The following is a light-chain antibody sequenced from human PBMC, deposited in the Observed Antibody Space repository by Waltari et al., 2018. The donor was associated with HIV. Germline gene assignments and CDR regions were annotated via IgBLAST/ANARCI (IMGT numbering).Light chain of an antibody. CDR3: NSRDSSGNQIGV. J-gene: IGLJ3*02. Sequence: SSELTQDPAVSVALGQTVRITCQGDSLRRYYASWYQQKPGQSPVLVIYGKNNRPSGIPDRFSGSSSGNTASLTITGAQAEDEADYYCNSRDSSGNQIGVFGGGTKLTVL. V-gene: IGLV3-19*01. CDR2: GKN. CDR1: SLRRYY.